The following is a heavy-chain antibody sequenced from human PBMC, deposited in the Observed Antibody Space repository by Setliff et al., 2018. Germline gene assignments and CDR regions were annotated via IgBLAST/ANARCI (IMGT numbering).Heavy chain of an antibody. CDR1: GYFISSGYY. CDR3: ARRHCSGGSCYSLNYFDY. V-gene: IGHV4-38-2*01. Sequence: SETLSLTCAVSGYFISSGYYWGWIRQPPGKGLEWIGSIYHSGSTYYNPSLKSRVTISVDTSKKQFSLKLSSVTAADTAVYYCARRHCSGGSCYSLNYFDYWGQGTLGTVSS. D-gene: IGHD2-15*01. J-gene: IGHJ4*02. CDR2: IYHSGST.